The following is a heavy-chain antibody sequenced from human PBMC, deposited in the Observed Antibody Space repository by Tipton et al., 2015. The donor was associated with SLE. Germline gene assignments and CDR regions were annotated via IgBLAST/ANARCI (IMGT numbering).Heavy chain of an antibody. CDR2: IRYDGSNK. D-gene: IGHD3-3*01. V-gene: IGHV3-30*02. Sequence: SLRLSCAASGFTFSSYGMHWVRQAPGKGLEWVAFIRYDGSNKYYADSVKGRFTISRDNSKNTLYLQMNSLRAEDTAVYYCAKDRATYYDFRSGPGMDVWGQGTTVTVSS. J-gene: IGHJ6*02. CDR3: AKDRATYYDFRSGPGMDV. CDR1: GFTFSSYG.